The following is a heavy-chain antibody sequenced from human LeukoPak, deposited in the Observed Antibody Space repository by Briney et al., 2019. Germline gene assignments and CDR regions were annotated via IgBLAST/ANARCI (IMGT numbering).Heavy chain of an antibody. J-gene: IGHJ4*02. V-gene: IGHV4-31*03. CDR1: GGSISSGGYY. Sequence: SETLSLTCTVSGGSISSGGYYWSWIRQHPGKGLERIGYIYYSGSTYYNPSLKSRVTISVDTSKNQFSLKLSSVTAADTAVYYCARDSDPRGLFDYWGQGTLVTVSS. CDR2: IYYSGST. CDR3: ARDSDPRGLFDY.